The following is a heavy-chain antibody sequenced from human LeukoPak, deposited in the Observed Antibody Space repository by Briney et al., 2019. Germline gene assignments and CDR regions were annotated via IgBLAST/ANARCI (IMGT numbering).Heavy chain of an antibody. CDR3: AKGRMHRSVDMCCGPDF. J-gene: IGHJ4*02. CDR2: IGWSGGTT. D-gene: IGHD2-21*01. V-gene: IGHV3-20*04. CDR1: GFNFGDYG. Sequence: GGSLRLSCVGSGFNFGDYGMSWVRQGPGKGLEWVSDIGWSGGTTAYARAVKGRFTISRDNAKKSLVLQMNSLRAEDTALYYFAKGRMHRSVDMCCGPDFWGPGTLIFVSS.